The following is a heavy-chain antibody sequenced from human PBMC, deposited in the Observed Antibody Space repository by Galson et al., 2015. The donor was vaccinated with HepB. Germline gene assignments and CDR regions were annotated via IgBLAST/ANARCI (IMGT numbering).Heavy chain of an antibody. D-gene: IGHD2-2*01. CDR3: VTYCSSTSCDAFDI. CDR2: ISSSSSYI. CDR1: GFTFSSYS. V-gene: IGHV3-21*01. Sequence: SLRLSCAASGFTFSSYSMNWVRQAPGKGLEWVSSISSSSSYIYYADSVKGRFTISRDNAKNSLYLQMSSLRAEDTAVYYCVTYCSSTSCDAFDIWGQGTMVTVSS. J-gene: IGHJ3*02.